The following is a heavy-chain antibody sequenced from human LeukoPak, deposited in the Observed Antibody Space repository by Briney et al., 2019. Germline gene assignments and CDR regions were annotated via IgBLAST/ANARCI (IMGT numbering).Heavy chain of an antibody. CDR1: GYTFTGYY. CDR3: AVIRITGTTLDY. V-gene: IGHV1-2*02. J-gene: IGHJ4*02. Sequence: ASVKVSCKASGYTFTGYYMHWVRQAPGQGLEWMGWINPNSGGTNYAQKFQGRVTMTRDTSISTAYMELSRLRSDDTAVYYCAVIRITGTTLDYWGQGTLVTVSS. D-gene: IGHD1-7*01. CDR2: INPNSGGT.